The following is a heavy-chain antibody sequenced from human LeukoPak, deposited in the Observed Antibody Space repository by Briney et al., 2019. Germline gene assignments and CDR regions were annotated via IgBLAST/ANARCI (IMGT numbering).Heavy chain of an antibody. V-gene: IGHV3-23*01. CDR3: AKSRHLYYMDV. CDR2: ISGSGGST. J-gene: IGHJ6*03. Sequence: SCKASGGTFSSYAMSWVRQAPGKGLEWVSAISGSGGSTYYADSVKGRFTISRDNSKNTLYLQMNSLRAEDTAVYYCAKSRHLYYMDVWGKGTTVTVSS. CDR1: GGTFSSYA.